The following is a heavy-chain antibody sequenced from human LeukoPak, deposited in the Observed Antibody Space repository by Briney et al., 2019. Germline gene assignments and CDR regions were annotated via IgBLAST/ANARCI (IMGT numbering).Heavy chain of an antibody. V-gene: IGHV1-69*04. J-gene: IGHJ4*02. Sequence: SVKVSCKASGGTFSSYTISWVRQAPGQGLECMGRIIPILGIANYAQKFQGRVTITADKSTSTAYMELSSLRAEDTAVYYCARDPPDSSGYLTDYWGQGTLVTVSS. CDR2: IIPILGIA. CDR1: GGTFSSYT. D-gene: IGHD3-22*01. CDR3: ARDPPDSSGYLTDY.